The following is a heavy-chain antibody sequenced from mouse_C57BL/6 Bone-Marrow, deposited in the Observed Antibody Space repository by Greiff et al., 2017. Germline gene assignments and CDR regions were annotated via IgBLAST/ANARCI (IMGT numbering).Heavy chain of an antibody. Sequence: QVQLQQSGAELVRPGASVKLSCKASGYTFTDYYINWVKQRPGQGLEWIARIYPGSGNTYYNEKFKGKATLTAEKSSSTAYMQLSSLTSEDSAVYFCAREVDYDLAWFAYWGQGTLVTVSA. CDR2: IYPGSGNT. D-gene: IGHD2-4*01. V-gene: IGHV1-76*01. J-gene: IGHJ3*01. CDR3: AREVDYDLAWFAY. CDR1: GYTFTDYY.